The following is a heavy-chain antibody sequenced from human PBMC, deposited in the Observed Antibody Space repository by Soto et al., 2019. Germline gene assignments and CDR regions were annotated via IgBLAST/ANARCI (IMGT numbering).Heavy chain of an antibody. CDR2: IYYNGST. D-gene: IGHD3-10*01. CDR3: ATDEYFGSEIDFYYYAMDV. CDR1: GASISIGGYF. V-gene: IGHV4-31*03. Sequence: QVQLQESGPGLVKPSQTLSLTCTVSGASISIGGYFWSWIRQHPGKGLEWIGHIYYNGSTYYNPSLKSRLTISVDTSKNEFSLRLTCVTAADTAVYFCATDEYFGSEIDFYYYAMDVWGQGTTVTVSS. J-gene: IGHJ6*02.